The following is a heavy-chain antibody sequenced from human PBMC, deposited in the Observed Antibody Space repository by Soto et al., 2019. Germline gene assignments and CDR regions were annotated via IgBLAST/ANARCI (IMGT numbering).Heavy chain of an antibody. CDR2: INPNSGGT. V-gene: IGHV1-2*02. CDR1: GYTFTGYY. CDR3: ARYRPDGYNKDFDY. J-gene: IGHJ4*02. Sequence: ASVKVSCKASGYTFTGYYMHWVRQAPGQGLEWMGWINPNSGGTNYAQKFQGRVTMTRDTSISTAYMELSRLRSDDTAVYYCARYRPDGYNKDFDYCGQGTLVTVSS. D-gene: IGHD5-12*01.